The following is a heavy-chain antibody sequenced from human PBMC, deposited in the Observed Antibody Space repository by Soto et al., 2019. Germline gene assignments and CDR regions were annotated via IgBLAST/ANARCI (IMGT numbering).Heavy chain of an antibody. D-gene: IGHD3-3*01. CDR1: GFTFSSYA. CDR3: ARVATYYDFWIGGFDP. J-gene: IGHJ5*02. CDR2: ISYDGSNK. Sequence: VQLLVSGGDLVQPGGSLRLSCAASGFTFSSYAMHWVRQAPGKGLEWVAVISYDGSNKYYADSVKGRFTISRDNSKNTLYLQMNSLRAEDTAVYYCARVATYYDFWIGGFDPWGQGTLVTVSS. V-gene: IGHV3-30-3*01.